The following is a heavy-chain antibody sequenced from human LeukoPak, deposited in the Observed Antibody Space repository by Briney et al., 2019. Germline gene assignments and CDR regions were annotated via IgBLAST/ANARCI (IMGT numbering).Heavy chain of an antibody. D-gene: IGHD3-3*01. Sequence: PGGSLRLSCAASGFTFSSYWMSWVRQAPGKGLEWVANIKQDGSEKYYVDSVKGRFTISRDNAKNSLYLQMNSLRAEDTAVYYCARGDFWGCYPVDYWGQGTLVTVSS. J-gene: IGHJ4*02. CDR1: GFTFSSYW. CDR2: IKQDGSEK. V-gene: IGHV3-7*01. CDR3: ARGDFWGCYPVDY.